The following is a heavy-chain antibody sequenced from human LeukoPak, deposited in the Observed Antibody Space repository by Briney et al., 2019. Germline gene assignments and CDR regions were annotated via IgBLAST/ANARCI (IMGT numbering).Heavy chain of an antibody. V-gene: IGHV4-59*01. J-gene: IGHJ4*02. CDR2: IYYSGST. CDR3: AREGWEGFDY. Sequence: SETLSLTCTVSGGSISSYYWSWIRQPPGKGLEWIGYIYYSGSTNYNPSLKSRVTISVDTSKNQFSLKLSSVTAADTAVYYCAREGWEGFDYWGQGTLVTVSS. CDR1: GGSISSYY. D-gene: IGHD1-26*01.